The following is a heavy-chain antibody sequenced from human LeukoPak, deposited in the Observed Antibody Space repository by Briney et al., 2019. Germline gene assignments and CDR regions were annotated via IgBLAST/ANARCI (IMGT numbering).Heavy chain of an antibody. CDR1: GYTFTSYG. D-gene: IGHD3-10*01. Sequence: ASVKVSCKASGYTFTSYGISWVRQAPGQGLEWMGWISAYNGNANYAQKLQGRVTMTTDTSTSTVYMELRSLRSDDTAVYYCARWHKQYGSGSYYKVWGQGTLVTVSS. CDR3: ARWHKQYGSGSYYKV. V-gene: IGHV1-18*01. J-gene: IGHJ4*02. CDR2: ISAYNGNA.